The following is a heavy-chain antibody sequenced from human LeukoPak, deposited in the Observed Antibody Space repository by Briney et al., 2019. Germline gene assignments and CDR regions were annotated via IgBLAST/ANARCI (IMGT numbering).Heavy chain of an antibody. J-gene: IGHJ5*02. V-gene: IGHV4-34*01. CDR1: GGSFSGYY. CDR2: INHSGST. D-gene: IGHD3-10*01. CDR3: ARYGRGKLGYSIRWFDP. Sequence: SETLSLTCAVYGGSFSGYYWSWIRQPPGKGLEWIGEINHSGSTNYNPSLKSRVTISVDTSKNQFSLKLSSVTAADTAVYYCARYGRGKLGYSIRWFDPWGQGTLVTVSS.